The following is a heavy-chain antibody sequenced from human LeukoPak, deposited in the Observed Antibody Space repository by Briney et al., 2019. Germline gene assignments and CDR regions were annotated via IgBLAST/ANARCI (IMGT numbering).Heavy chain of an antibody. CDR1: VFTFSSYW. CDR3: ARAERGGASLY. CDR2: INTDGSST. Sequence: GGSLRLSCAASVFTFSSYWMHWVRQAPGKGLVWVSRINTDGSSTNYADSVKGRFTISRDNAKNTLYLQMNSLRAEDTAVYYCARAERGGASLYWGQGTLVTVSS. V-gene: IGHV3-74*01. J-gene: IGHJ4*02. D-gene: IGHD1-26*01.